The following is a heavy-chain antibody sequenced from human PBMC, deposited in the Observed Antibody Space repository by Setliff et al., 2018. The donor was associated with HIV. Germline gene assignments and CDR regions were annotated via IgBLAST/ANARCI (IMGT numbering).Heavy chain of an antibody. CDR2: IHTSGST. J-gene: IGHJ5*02. Sequence: SETLSLTCSVPSDSISSGSYYWSWIRLPAGKGLEWIGQIHTSGSTNYNPSLKSRLTISIDTSKNQFSLKLNSVTATDTAVYYCARRTFGSGRIDPWGQGTRVTVS. D-gene: IGHD3-16*01. CDR1: SDSISSGSYY. CDR3: ARRTFGSGRIDP. V-gene: IGHV4-61*09.